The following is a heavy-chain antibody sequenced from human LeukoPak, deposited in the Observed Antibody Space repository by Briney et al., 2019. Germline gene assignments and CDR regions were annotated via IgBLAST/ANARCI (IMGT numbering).Heavy chain of an antibody. D-gene: IGHD2-2*01. J-gene: IGHJ6*02. CDR3: ARRPSAAGFGLDV. Sequence: PSETLSLTCTVSGGSISRGGYYWSWIRQHPGKGLEWIGYIYYSGSTYYNPSLKSRVIISVDTSKNQFSLKLSSVTAADTAVYYCARRPSAAGFGLDVWGQGTTVTVSS. CDR2: IYYSGST. V-gene: IGHV4-31*03. CDR1: GGSISRGGYY.